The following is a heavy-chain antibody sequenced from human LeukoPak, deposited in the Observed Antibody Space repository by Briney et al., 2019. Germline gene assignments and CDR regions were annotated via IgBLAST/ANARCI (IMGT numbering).Heavy chain of an antibody. D-gene: IGHD6-19*01. V-gene: IGHV3-64D*06. CDR2: ISGNGGST. CDR1: GFTFSSYA. CDR3: VKERTSGWYDFDF. Sequence: GGSLRLSCSASGFTFSSYAMHWVRQVPGKGLEYVSGISGNGGSTYYADSVKGRFTISRDNSKNTLFLQLSSLRDEDTAVYYCVKERTSGWYDFDFWGQGTLVTVSS. J-gene: IGHJ4*02.